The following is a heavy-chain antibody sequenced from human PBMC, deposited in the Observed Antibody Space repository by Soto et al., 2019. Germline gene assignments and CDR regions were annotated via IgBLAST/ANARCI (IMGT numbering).Heavy chain of an antibody. J-gene: IGHJ2*01. CDR3: ARHPGGDWYFDL. V-gene: IGHV1-69*02. D-gene: IGHD6-25*01. CDR1: GGTFTSYT. CDR2: IIPMLDVT. Sequence: QVQLVQSGAEVKRPGSSVKVACKASGGTFTSYTFSWVRQAPGQGLEGMGRIIPMLDVTSYAQKFQGRLTITADKSTSTVYLELSSLKSEDTALFYCARHPGGDWYFDLWGRGTLVTVSS.